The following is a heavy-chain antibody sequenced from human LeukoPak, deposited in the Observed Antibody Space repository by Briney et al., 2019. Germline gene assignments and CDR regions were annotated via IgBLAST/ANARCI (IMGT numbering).Heavy chain of an antibody. D-gene: IGHD4-17*01. V-gene: IGHV1-18*01. CDR3: ARGRYTVTISSPYYYYYMDV. J-gene: IGHJ6*03. CDR2: ISAYNGNT. Sequence: ASVKVSCKASGYTFTSYGISWVRQAPGQGLEWMGWISAYNGNTNYPQKLQGRVTMTTDTSTSTAYMELRSLRSDDTAVYYCARGRYTVTISSPYYYYYMDVWGKGTTVTISS. CDR1: GYTFTSYG.